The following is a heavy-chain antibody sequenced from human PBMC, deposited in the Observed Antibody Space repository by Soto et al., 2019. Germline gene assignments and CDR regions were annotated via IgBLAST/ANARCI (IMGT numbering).Heavy chain of an antibody. V-gene: IGHV3-33*01. CDR3: TRAALKGELLDY. CDR2: IWHDGSNK. D-gene: IGHD1-26*01. J-gene: IGHJ4*02. CDR1: GFTFNNDC. Sequence: GGSLILSWAASGFTFNNDCMHWVRQAPGKGLEWVALIWHDGSNKVYADSVKGRFTISRDNSKNTLNLQMNSLRVEDTAVYYCTRAALKGELLDYWGQGTQVTVSS.